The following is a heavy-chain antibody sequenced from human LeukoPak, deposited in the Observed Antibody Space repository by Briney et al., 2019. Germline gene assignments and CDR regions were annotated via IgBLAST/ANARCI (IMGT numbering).Heavy chain of an antibody. CDR1: GFTFSNYS. Sequence: GGSLRLSCAASGFTFSNYSMNWVRQAPGKWLEWVSVIYSGGSTYYADSVKGRFTISRDNAKNSLYLQMNSLRAEDTAVYYCAELGITMIGGVWGKGTTVTISS. J-gene: IGHJ6*04. D-gene: IGHD3-10*02. CDR3: AELGITMIGGV. V-gene: IGHV3-69-1*02. CDR2: IYSGGST.